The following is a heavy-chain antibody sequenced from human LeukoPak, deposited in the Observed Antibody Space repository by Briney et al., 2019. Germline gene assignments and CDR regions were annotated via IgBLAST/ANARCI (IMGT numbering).Heavy chain of an antibody. V-gene: IGHV4-39*01. CDR1: GGSISSSSYY. CDR3: ARPQYYYDSSGYSPFDAFDI. D-gene: IGHD3-22*01. CDR2: IYYSGST. J-gene: IGHJ3*02. Sequence: PSETLSLTCTVSGGSISSSSYYWGWIRQPPGKGLEWIGSIYYSGSTYYNPSLKSRVTISVDTSKNQFSLKLSSVTAADTAVYYCARPQYYYDSSGYSPFDAFDIWGQGTMVNVSS.